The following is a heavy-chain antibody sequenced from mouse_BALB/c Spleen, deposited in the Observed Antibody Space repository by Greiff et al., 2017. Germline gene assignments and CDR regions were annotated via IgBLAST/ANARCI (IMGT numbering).Heavy chain of an antibody. CDR1: GYSITSDYA. J-gene: IGHJ3*01. V-gene: IGHV3-2*02. Sequence: EVKLQESGPGLVKPSQSLSLTCTVTGYSITSDYAWNWIRQFPGNKLEWMGYISYSGSTSYNPSLKSRISITRDTSKNQFFLQLNSVTTEDTATYYCARDWAAWFAYWGQGTLVTVSA. D-gene: IGHD4-1*01. CDR2: ISYSGST. CDR3: ARDWAAWFAY.